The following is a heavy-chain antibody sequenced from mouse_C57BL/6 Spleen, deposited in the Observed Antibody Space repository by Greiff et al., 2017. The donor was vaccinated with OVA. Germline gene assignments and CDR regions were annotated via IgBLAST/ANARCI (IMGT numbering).Heavy chain of an antibody. V-gene: IGHV1-42*01. CDR2: INPSTGGT. CDR3: ARKTGYYFDY. CDR1: GYSFTGYY. J-gene: IGHJ2*01. Sequence: VQLKESGPELVKPGASVKISCKASGYSFTGYYMNWVKQSPEKSLEWIGEINPSTGGTTYNQKFKAKATLTVDKSSSTAYMQLKSLTSEDSAVYYCARKTGYYFDYWGQGTTLTVSS. D-gene: IGHD4-1*01.